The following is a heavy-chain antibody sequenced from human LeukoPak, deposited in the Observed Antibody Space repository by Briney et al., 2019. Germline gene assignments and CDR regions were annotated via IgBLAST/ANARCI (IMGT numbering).Heavy chain of an antibody. CDR1: GYTFTSYY. D-gene: IGHD3-10*01. Sequence: ASVKVSCKASGYTFTSYYMHWVRQAPGQGLEWMEIINPSGGSTSYAQKFQGRVTMTRDTSTSTVYMELSSLRSEDTAVYYCARDPGGLVGENYFDYWGQGTLVTASS. CDR2: INPSGGST. CDR3: ARDPGGLVGENYFDY. J-gene: IGHJ4*02. V-gene: IGHV1-46*01.